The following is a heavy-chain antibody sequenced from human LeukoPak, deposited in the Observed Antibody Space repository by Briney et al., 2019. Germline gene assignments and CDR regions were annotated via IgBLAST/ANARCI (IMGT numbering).Heavy chain of an antibody. J-gene: IGHJ5*01. Sequence: GGSLRLSCAASGFTFSSYWMHWVRQAPGKGLVWVSRINSDGSSTSYADSVKGRFTISRDNAKNTLYLQMNSLRAEDTAVYYCASDGGVTARVYNWFDSWGQGTLVTVSS. V-gene: IGHV3-74*01. CDR1: GFTFSSYW. D-gene: IGHD2-15*01. CDR3: ASDGGVTARVYNWFDS. CDR2: INSDGSST.